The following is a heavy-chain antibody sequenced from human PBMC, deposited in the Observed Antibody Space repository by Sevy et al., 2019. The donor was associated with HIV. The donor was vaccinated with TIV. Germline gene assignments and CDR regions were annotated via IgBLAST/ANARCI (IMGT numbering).Heavy chain of an antibody. Sequence: GGSLRLSCAASGFTFSRYWMSWVRQAPGKGLEWVANIKKDGSEKYYVDSVKGRFTISRDNAKNSLFLQMNSLRAEDTDVYYCARDCSSTSCLWGLDVWGQGTTVTVSS. J-gene: IGHJ6*02. CDR1: GFTFSRYW. CDR2: IKKDGSEK. CDR3: ARDCSSTSCLWGLDV. D-gene: IGHD2-2*01. V-gene: IGHV3-7*03.